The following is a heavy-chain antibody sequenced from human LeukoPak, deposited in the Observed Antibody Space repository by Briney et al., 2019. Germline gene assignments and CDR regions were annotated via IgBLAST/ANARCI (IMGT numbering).Heavy chain of an antibody. CDR3: ARFEVSGWYLFDY. CDR2: IYYSGST. V-gene: IGHV4-59*08. J-gene: IGHJ4*02. D-gene: IGHD6-19*01. Sequence: SETLSLTCTVSGGSLSSYYWSWIRQPPGKGLEWIGYIYYSGSTNYNPSLKSRVTISVDTSKNQFSLKLSSVTAADTAMYYCARFEVSGWYLFDYWGQGTLVTVSS. CDR1: GGSLSSYY.